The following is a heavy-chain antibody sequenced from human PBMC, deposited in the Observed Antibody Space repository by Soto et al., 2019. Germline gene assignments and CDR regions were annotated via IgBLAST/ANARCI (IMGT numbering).Heavy chain of an antibody. CDR2: ISANNGNT. CDR1: GYTFTTFG. Sequence: ASVKVSWTASGYTFTTFGISWVRQAPGQGLEWVGWISANNGNTKYSQKFQGRVSLTTETSASTAYMELRSLRSDDTAVYYCARSAPFDVYALIPVESWGQGILATVS. V-gene: IGHV1-18*01. J-gene: IGHJ4*02. D-gene: IGHD2-2*01. CDR3: ARSAPFDVYALIPVES.